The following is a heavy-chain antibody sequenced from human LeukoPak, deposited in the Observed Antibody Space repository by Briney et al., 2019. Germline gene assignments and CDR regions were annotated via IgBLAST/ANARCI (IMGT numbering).Heavy chain of an antibody. CDR2: MNPNSGNT. J-gene: IGHJ4*02. D-gene: IGHD3-3*01. Sequence: ASVKVSCKASGYTFTSYDINWVRQATGQGLEWMGWMNPNSGNTGYAQKFQGRVTITADKSTSKDYMELSSLRSEDTAVYYCAVGVLRFLEWLSHFDYWGQGTLVTVSS. CDR1: GYTFTSYD. V-gene: IGHV1-8*01. CDR3: AVGVLRFLEWLSHFDY.